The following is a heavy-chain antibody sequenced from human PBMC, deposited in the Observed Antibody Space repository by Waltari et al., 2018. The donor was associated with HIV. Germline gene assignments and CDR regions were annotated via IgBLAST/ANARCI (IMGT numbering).Heavy chain of an antibody. D-gene: IGHD6-19*01. CDR3: RYNSGWYGTFFDY. CDR2: MWFEGSNE. CDR1: VFTFTTYG. J-gene: IGHJ4*02. V-gene: IGHV3-33*01. Sequence: QVQLVESGGGVVQPGKSLGLSCVASVFTFTTYGMHWVRQAPGKGLEWVAVMWFEGSNEYYADSVKGRFTISRDNSKNIMYLYMSDLRAEDTAMYYCRYNSGWYGTFFDYWGRGTLVTVSP.